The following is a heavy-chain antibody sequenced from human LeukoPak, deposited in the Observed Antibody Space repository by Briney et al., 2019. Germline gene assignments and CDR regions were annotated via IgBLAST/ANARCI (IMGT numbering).Heavy chain of an antibody. D-gene: IGHD3-9*01. CDR2: IYYSGST. CDR3: ARGIRYFDWSESHWYSDL. V-gene: IGHV4-59*01. J-gene: IGHJ2*01. Sequence: SETLSLTCTVSGGSISSYYWSWIRQPPGKGLEWIGYIYYSGSTNYNPSLKSRVTISVDTSKNQFSLKLSSVTAADTAVYYCARGIRYFDWSESHWYSDLWGRGTLVTVSS. CDR1: GGSISSYY.